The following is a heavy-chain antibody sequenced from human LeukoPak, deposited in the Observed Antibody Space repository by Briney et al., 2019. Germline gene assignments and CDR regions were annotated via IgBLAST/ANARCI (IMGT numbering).Heavy chain of an antibody. CDR1: GYTFNSYD. J-gene: IGHJ5*02. Sequence: ASVKVSCKASGYTFNSYDINWVRQAAGQGLEWMGWMNPNSGNTGYAEKLEGRVSMTRNNPISTAYMELSGLRPEDTAMYYCAREVAMIRGVKNWFDRWGQGTLVTVSS. CDR2: MNPNSGNT. V-gene: IGHV1-8*01. D-gene: IGHD3-10*01. CDR3: AREVAMIRGVKNWFDR.